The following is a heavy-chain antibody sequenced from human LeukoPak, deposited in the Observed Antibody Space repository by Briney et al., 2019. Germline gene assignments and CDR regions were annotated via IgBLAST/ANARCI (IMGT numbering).Heavy chain of an antibody. V-gene: IGHV4-4*07. Sequence: SDTLSLTRTVSGGSISIYYWSWIRQPAGKGLECMGRIYNSESTNYNPSLKRRVTMSVDTPKNQFPLKLSSVTAAHAAVYHCARGYYDSSGYLYWYFDLWGRGTLVTVSS. CDR3: ARGYYDSSGYLYWYFDL. CDR1: GGSISIYY. CDR2: IYNSEST. D-gene: IGHD3-22*01. J-gene: IGHJ2*01.